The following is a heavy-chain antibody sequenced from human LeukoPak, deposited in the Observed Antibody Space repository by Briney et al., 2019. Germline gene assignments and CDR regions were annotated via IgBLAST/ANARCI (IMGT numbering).Heavy chain of an antibody. CDR2: IKQDGSEK. D-gene: IGHD5-24*01. J-gene: IGHJ3*02. Sequence: GGSLRLSCAASGFTFSSYWMSWVRQAPGKGLEWVANIKQDGSEKYYVDSVKGRFTISRDNAKNSLYLQMNSLRAEDTAVYYCARHGPVEMATAIAFDIWGQGTMVIVSS. CDR3: ARHGPVEMATAIAFDI. CDR1: GFTFSSYW. V-gene: IGHV3-7*03.